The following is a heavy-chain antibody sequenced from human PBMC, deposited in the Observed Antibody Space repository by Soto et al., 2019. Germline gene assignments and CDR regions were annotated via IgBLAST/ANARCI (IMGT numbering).Heavy chain of an antibody. CDR2: IYHSGST. V-gene: IGHV4-30-2*01. CDR1: GGSISSGGYS. J-gene: IGHJ4*02. D-gene: IGHD6-6*01. CDR3: AGGIAARPLGY. Sequence: QLQLQESGSGLVKPSQTLSLTCAVSGGSISSGGYSWSWIRQPPGKGLEWIGYIYHSGSTYYNPSPQSRVTLPVDRSKHQFSLKLSSVTAADTAVYYCAGGIAARPLGYWGQGTLVTVSS.